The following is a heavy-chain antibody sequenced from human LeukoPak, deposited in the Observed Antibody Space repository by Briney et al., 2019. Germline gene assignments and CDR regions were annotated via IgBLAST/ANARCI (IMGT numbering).Heavy chain of an antibody. V-gene: IGHV4-38-2*01. CDR1: GYSISSGYY. D-gene: IGHD2-21*01. CDR2: IYHSGST. CDR3: AIIPGLVGY. Sequence: SETLSLTCAVSGYSISSGYYCGWIRQPPGKGLEWIGSIYHSGSTYYNPSLKSRVTISVDTSKNQFSLKLSSVTAADTAVYYSAIIPGLVGYWGQGTLVTVSS. J-gene: IGHJ4*02.